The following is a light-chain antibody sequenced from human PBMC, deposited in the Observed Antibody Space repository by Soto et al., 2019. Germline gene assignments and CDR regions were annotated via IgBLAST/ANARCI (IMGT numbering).Light chain of an antibody. Sequence: ALQMTQSPSSLSASVGDRVTITCRASQGIRTELGWYQQRPGRAPKLLIYGASTLQSGVPSRFSGSGSGTDFTLTISDLQPEDFATYYCLQDSSYPRTFGQGTKIDIK. J-gene: IGKJ1*01. CDR3: LQDSSYPRT. CDR1: QGIRTE. CDR2: GAS. V-gene: IGKV1-6*01.